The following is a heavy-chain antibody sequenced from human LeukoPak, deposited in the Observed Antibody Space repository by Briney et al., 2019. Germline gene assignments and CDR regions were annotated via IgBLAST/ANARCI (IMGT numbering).Heavy chain of an antibody. J-gene: IGHJ4*02. V-gene: IGHV3-30*18. CDR2: ISYDGSHK. D-gene: IGHD2-15*01. Sequence: PGRSLRLSCAASGFTFTTYGMHWVRQAPGKGLEWVAVISYDGSHKYYADSVKGRFTISRDNSKNTLYLQMNSLRAEDTAVYYCAKDRVCSGGSCYFDYWGQGTLVTVSS. CDR1: GFTFTTYG. CDR3: AKDRVCSGGSCYFDY.